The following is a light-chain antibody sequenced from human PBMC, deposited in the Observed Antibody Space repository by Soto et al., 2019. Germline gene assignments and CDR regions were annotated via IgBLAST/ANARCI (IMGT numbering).Light chain of an antibody. CDR1: QTITTSQ. J-gene: IGKJ1*01. CDR3: QQYDSSPRT. V-gene: IGKV3-20*01. Sequence: EIVLTQSPGTLSLSPGERATLFCRASQTITTSQLAWYQQKPGQAPRVLIFGASNRATGIPDRFSGSGSGTDFTLTISRLEPEDFAMYYCQQYDSSPRTFGQGTKVEIK. CDR2: GAS.